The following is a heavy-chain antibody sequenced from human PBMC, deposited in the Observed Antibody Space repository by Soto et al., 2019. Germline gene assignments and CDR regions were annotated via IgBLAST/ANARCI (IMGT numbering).Heavy chain of an antibody. CDR3: ARVPTP. CDR2: IYHSGYT. Sequence: TLSLTCAVSGGSIISGGYSWSWIRQPPGKGLEWIGYIYHSGYTYYNPSLKSRVTVSVDRSKNQFSLKLSSVTAADTAVYYCARVPTPWGKGTLVTVSS. V-gene: IGHV4-30-2*01. J-gene: IGHJ5*02. CDR1: GGSIISGGYS.